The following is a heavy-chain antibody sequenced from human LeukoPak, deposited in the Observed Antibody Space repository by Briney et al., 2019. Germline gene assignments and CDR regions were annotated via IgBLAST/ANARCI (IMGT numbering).Heavy chain of an antibody. Sequence: PGGSLRLSCAASGFIFSSYAMDWVRQAPGKGLEWVSAISDGGGTIYYADSVEGRFTVSRDNSKNTLYLQVNSLRAEDTAVYYCAKADPGTGAFDYWGQGTLVTVSS. CDR1: GFIFSSYA. CDR3: AKADPGTGAFDY. V-gene: IGHV3-23*01. CDR2: ISDGGGTI. D-gene: IGHD1-1*01. J-gene: IGHJ4*02.